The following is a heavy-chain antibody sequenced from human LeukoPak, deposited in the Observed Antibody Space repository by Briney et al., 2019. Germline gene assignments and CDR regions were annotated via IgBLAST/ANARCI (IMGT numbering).Heavy chain of an antibody. CDR1: GFTLSSYD. CDR2: IGTAGDT. J-gene: IGHJ4*02. D-gene: IGHD2-8*01. V-gene: IGHV3-13*01. Sequence: GGSLRLSCAASGFTLSSYDMHWVRQATGEGLEWVSAIGTAGDTYYPGSVKGRFTISRDNAKNSLYLQMNSLRAEDTAIYYCARELRAGYCTNGVCHTPFDYWGQGIVVTVSS. CDR3: ARELRAGYCTNGVCHTPFDY.